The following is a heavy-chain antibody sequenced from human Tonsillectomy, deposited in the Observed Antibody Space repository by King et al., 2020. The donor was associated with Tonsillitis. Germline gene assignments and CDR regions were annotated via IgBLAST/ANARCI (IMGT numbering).Heavy chain of an antibody. D-gene: IGHD2-2*01. CDR2: ISSSSSAI. Sequence: VQLVESGGGLVQPGGSLRLSCAASGFTFSSYSMNWVRQAPGKGLEWVSYISSSSSAIYYADSMKGRFNISRDNAKNSLYLQMNSLRDEDTAVYYCARDCSTTSCSAWHAFDIWGQGTMVTVS. CDR1: GFTFSSYS. CDR3: ARDCSTTSCSAWHAFDI. V-gene: IGHV3-48*02. J-gene: IGHJ3*02.